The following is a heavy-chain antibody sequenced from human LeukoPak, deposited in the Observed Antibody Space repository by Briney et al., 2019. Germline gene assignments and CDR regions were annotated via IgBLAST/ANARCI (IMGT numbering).Heavy chain of an antibody. CDR2: ISSSGGST. CDR1: GFTFSSYA. D-gene: IGHD4-17*01. J-gene: IGHJ4*02. Sequence: GGSLRLSCAASGFTFSSYAMSWVRQAPGKGLEWVSAISSSGGSTYYADSVKGRFTISRDNSKNTLYLQMNSLRADDTAVYYCAKLLNDYGDYYFDYWGQGTLVTVSS. CDR3: AKLLNDYGDYYFDY. V-gene: IGHV3-23*01.